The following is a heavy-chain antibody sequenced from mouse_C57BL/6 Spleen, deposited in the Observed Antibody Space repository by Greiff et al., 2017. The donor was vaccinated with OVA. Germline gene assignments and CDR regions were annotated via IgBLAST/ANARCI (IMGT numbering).Heavy chain of an antibody. CDR1: GYSFTDYN. D-gene: IGHD2-12*01. CDR2: INPNYGTT. Sequence: VQLKQSGPELVKPGASVKISCKASGYSFTDYNMNWVKQSNGKSLEWIGVINPNYGTTSYNQKFKGKATLTVDQSSSTAYMQLNSLTSEDSAVYYCARFYDGPYYYAMDYWGQGTSVTVSS. V-gene: IGHV1-39*01. J-gene: IGHJ4*01. CDR3: ARFYDGPYYYAMDY.